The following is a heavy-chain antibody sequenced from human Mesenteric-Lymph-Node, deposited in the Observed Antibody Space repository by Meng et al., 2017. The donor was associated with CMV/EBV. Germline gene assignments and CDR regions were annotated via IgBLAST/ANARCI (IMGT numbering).Heavy chain of an antibody. CDR1: GFIFNNYA. Sequence: GESLKISCAASGFIFNNYAMHWVRQAPGKGLEWVAVISYDGKNKYYADSVKGRLTISRDNSKSTVYLQVNSLRAEDTAVYYCARHLSCDTPGCHRIWDFWGQGTLVTVSS. V-gene: IGHV3-30*04. CDR2: ISYDGKNK. D-gene: IGHD2-15*01. CDR3: ARHLSCDTPGCHRIWDF. J-gene: IGHJ4*02.